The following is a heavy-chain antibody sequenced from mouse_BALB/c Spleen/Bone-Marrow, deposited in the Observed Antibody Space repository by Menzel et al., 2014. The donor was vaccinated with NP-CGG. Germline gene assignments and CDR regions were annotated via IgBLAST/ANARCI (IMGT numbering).Heavy chain of an antibody. J-gene: IGHJ4*01. Sequence: VQLKESGGGLVQPGGSLKLSCAAPGFTFSSYGMSWVRQNPDKRLELGATLNSKGGRTYYPDSVKGRFTISRDNAKNTLYLQMSSLKSEDTAMYYCARDYYGSSYAMDYWGQGTSVTVSS. V-gene: IGHV5-6-3*01. CDR1: GFTFSSYG. D-gene: IGHD1-1*01. CDR3: ARDYYGSSYAMDY. CDR2: LNSKGGRT.